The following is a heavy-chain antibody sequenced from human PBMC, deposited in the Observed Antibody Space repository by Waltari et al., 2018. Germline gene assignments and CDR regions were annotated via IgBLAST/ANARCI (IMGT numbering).Heavy chain of an antibody. CDR1: GYSLSSGYY. CDR3: ARSGSSGTKGGGYFDY. Sequence: QVQLQESGPGLVKPSETLSLPCAVSGYSLSSGYYWGWIRQPPGKGLEWIGSIYHSGSTYYNPSLKSRVTISVDTSKNQFSLKLSSVTAADTAVYYCARSGSSGTKGGGYFDYWGQGTLVTVSS. D-gene: IGHD1-26*01. CDR2: IYHSGST. V-gene: IGHV4-38-2*01. J-gene: IGHJ4*02.